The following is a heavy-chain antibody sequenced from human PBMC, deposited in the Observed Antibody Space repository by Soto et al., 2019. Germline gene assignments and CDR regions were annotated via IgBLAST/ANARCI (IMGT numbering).Heavy chain of an antibody. CDR1: GGSISSYY. CDR2: IYYSGST. D-gene: IGHD3-10*01. J-gene: IGHJ6*02. CDR3: ARDRTMVRGVRYYYYGMDV. Sequence: PSETLSLTCTVSGGSISSYYWSWIRQPPGKGLEWIGYIYYSGSTNYNPSLKSRVTISVDTSKNQFSLKLSSVTAADTAVYYCARDRTMVRGVRYYYYGMDVWGQGTTVTVSS. V-gene: IGHV4-59*01.